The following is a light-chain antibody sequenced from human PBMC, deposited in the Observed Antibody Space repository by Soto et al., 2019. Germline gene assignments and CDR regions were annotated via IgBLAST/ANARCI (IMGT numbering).Light chain of an antibody. V-gene: IGLV2-14*01. J-gene: IGLJ1*01. Sequence: QSALTQPASVSGSPGQSITISCTGTSSDVGGYNSVSWFQQHPSKAPKLIIYEVSHRPPGVSIRFSGSKSGNTASLTISGLQAEDEADYYCNSYRHSTTLVFGTGTKVTVL. CDR2: EVS. CDR3: NSYRHSTTLV. CDR1: SSDVGGYNS.